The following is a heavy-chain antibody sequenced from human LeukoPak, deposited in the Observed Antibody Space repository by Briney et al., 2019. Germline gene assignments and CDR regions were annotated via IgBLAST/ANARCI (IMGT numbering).Heavy chain of an antibody. CDR1: GFTFTDYY. Sequence: PGVSLRLSCATSGFTFTDYYMSWIRQAPGKGLEWVSYISVSGTTMYYADSVKGRFTLSRDNAKNSLYLQMNSLRAEDTALFYCAKSDCETIGCKRLHYWGQGTLVTVSS. V-gene: IGHV3-11*01. D-gene: IGHD2-21*02. CDR2: ISVSGTTM. J-gene: IGHJ4*02. CDR3: AKSDCETIGCKRLHY.